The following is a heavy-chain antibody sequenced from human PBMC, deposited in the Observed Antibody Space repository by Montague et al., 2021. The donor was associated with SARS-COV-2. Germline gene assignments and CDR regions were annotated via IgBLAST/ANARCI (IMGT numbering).Heavy chain of an antibody. D-gene: IGHD2-2*01. Sequence: SETLSLTCAISGGSFSNYYYSWICKRQGQGQGLDGVVNPSETNIYNPSVKRAVNITYETSKNQFYLSFNSVTAADTAVYYCARGRRPVVVPGAGPAGRAFDIWGQGTMVTVSS. V-gene: IGHV4-34*01. CDR3: ARGRRPVVVPGAGPAGRAFDI. CDR1: GGSFSNYY. CDR2: VNPSETN. J-gene: IGHJ3*02.